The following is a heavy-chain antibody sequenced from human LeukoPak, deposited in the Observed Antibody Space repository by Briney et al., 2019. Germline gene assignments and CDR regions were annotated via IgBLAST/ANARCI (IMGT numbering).Heavy chain of an antibody. CDR3: ARAESGIAAAGSPPSLFDY. D-gene: IGHD6-13*01. Sequence: SEALSLTCTVSGYSISSGYYWGWIRQPPGKGLEWIGSIYHSGSTYYNPSLKSRVTISVDTSKNQFSLKLSPVTAADTAVYYCARAESGIAAAGSPPSLFDYWGQGTLVTVSS. V-gene: IGHV4-38-2*02. CDR1: GYSISSGYY. J-gene: IGHJ4*02. CDR2: IYHSGST.